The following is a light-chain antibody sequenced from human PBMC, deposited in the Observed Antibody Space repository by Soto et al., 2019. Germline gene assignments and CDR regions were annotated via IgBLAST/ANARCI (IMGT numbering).Light chain of an antibody. CDR3: QQYNNWRSEFT. J-gene: IGKJ3*01. V-gene: IGKV3-15*01. Sequence: EIVMTQSPATLSVSPGERATLSCRASQSVSSNLAWYQQKPGQAPRLLIYGASTRATGIPARFSCSGSGTESTLTISSLHSEDFAVYYCQQYNNWRSEFTFGPGTKVDIK. CDR1: QSVSSN. CDR2: GAS.